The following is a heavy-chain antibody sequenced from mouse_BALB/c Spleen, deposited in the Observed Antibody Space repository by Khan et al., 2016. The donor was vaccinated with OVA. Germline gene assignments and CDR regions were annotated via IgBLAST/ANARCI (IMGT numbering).Heavy chain of an antibody. Sequence: EVELVESGPELMKPGASVKISCKASGYSFTSDYIHWVKQSHGKSLEWIGYIDPFNGGTSYNPKFKGKATLTVDKSSSTAYMHLSSLTSDDSAVYYCARHGYVAWFAYWGQGTLVTVSA. V-gene: IGHV1S135*01. CDR3: ARHGYVAWFAY. D-gene: IGHD2-2*01. CDR1: GYSFTSDY. CDR2: IDPFNGGT. J-gene: IGHJ3*01.